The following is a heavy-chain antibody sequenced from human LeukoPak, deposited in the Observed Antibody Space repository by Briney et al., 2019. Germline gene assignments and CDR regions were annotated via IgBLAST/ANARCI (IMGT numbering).Heavy chain of an antibody. CDR1: GYTFTGYY. V-gene: IGHV1-2*06. CDR2: INPNSGGT. D-gene: IGHD4-17*01. CDR3: ARTDYGDYEYFDY. J-gene: IGHJ4*02. Sequence: GASVKVSCKXSGYTFTGYYMHWVRQPPGQGPEWMGRINPNSGGTNYAQKFQGRVTMTRDTSISTAYMELSRLRSDDTAVYYCARTDYGDYEYFDYWGQGTLVTVSS.